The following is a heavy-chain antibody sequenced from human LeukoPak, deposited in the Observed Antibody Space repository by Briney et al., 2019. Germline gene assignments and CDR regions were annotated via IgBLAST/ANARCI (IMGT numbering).Heavy chain of an antibody. Sequence: SETLSLTCTVSGGSISSSSYYRGWFRQPPGTGLEWIGSIYYSGSTYYNPSLKSRVTISVDTSKNQFSLKLSSVTAADTAVYYCARLNWNYDVDYWGQGTLVTVSS. CDR3: ARLNWNYDVDY. CDR1: GGSISSSSYY. D-gene: IGHD1-7*01. CDR2: IYYSGST. V-gene: IGHV4-39*01. J-gene: IGHJ4*02.